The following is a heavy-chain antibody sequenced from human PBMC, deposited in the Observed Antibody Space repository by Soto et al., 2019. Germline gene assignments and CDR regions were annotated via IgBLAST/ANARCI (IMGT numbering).Heavy chain of an antibody. CDR3: ARLTVPGSHGMEV. CDR2: VDPSDSYT. Sequence: PGESLKISCKGSGYSFTSYWITWVRQMPGKGLEWMGRVDPSDSYTNYSPSFQGHVTISTDKSISTAYLQWNSLTASDTAMYYCARLTVPGSHGMEVWGQGTTVTVSS. CDR1: GYSFTSYW. D-gene: IGHD1-1*01. V-gene: IGHV5-10-1*01. J-gene: IGHJ6*02.